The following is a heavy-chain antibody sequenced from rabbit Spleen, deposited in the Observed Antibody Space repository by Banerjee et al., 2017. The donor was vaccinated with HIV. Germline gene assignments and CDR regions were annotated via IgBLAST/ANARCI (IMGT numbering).Heavy chain of an antibody. D-gene: IGHD1-1*01. CDR2: INVSTGTA. V-gene: IGHV1S45*01. CDR3: ARDTSSSFSSYGMDL. CDR1: GFSFSDRCV. J-gene: IGHJ6*01. Sequence: QQQLVESGGGLVKPGASLTLTCTASGFSFSDRCVMCWVRQAPGKGLEWIACINVSTGTAVYASWAKGRFTISKTSSTTVTLQMTSLTAADTATYFCARDTSSSFSSYGMDLWGQGTLVTVS.